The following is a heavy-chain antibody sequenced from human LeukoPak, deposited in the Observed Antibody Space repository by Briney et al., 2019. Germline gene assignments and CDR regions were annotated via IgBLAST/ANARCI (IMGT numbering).Heavy chain of an antibody. CDR2: ISSSGSTI. CDR1: GFTFSDYY. Sequence: GGSLRLSCAASGFTFSDYYMSWIRQAPGKGLEWVSYISSSGSTIYYADSVKGRFTISRDNAKNSLYLQMNSLRAEDTAVYYCARAAVVAASPIYYYYYGMDVWGQATTVTVSS. CDR3: ARAAVVAASPIYYYYYGMDV. J-gene: IGHJ6*02. D-gene: IGHD2-15*01. V-gene: IGHV3-11*01.